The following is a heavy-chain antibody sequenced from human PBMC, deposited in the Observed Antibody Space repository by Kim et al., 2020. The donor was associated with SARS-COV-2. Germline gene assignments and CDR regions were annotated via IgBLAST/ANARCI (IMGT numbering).Heavy chain of an antibody. Sequence: GGSLRLSCAASGFSFDKYAMHWVRQAPGKGLEWVTEISYDATYTHYSDSVKGRFTVSRDNFRKTLYLQMNRLRSDDTAVYYCARQGDYCIDVWGRGTMV. CDR2: ISYDATYT. D-gene: IGHD4-4*01. CDR3: ARQGDYCIDV. V-gene: IGHV3-30-3*01. CDR1: GFSFDKYA. J-gene: IGHJ3*01.